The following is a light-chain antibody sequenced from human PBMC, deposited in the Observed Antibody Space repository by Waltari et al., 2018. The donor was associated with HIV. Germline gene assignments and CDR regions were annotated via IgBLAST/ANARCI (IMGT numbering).Light chain of an antibody. CDR2: QRE. CDR3: ATWDDSLNRRV. V-gene: IGLV1-44*01. CDR1: RATSGDNT. Sequence: QSVLSPPPSVSGTAGERVTISCSVGRATSGDNTVYWYQHLPGTAPKRLLYQREQLPSGDPERMHGSKSDTAASLAIGGVQSEDAADYYCATWDDSLNRRVFGGGSKLTIL. J-gene: IGLJ3*02.